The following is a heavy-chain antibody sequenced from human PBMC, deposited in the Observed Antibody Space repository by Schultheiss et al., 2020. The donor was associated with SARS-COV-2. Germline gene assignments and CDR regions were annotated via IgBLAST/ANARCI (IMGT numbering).Heavy chain of an antibody. CDR3: ARVRPWSLLTPIGMDV. Sequence: ASVKVSCKTSGYTFRNFGISWVRQAPGQGLEWMGWISAYNGNTNYARKFQGRVTMTTDTSTTTAYMELRSLRSDDTAVYYCARVRPWSLLTPIGMDVWGQGTTVTVSS. D-gene: IGHD3-10*01. CDR2: ISAYNGNT. V-gene: IGHV1-18*01. CDR1: GYTFRNFG. J-gene: IGHJ6*02.